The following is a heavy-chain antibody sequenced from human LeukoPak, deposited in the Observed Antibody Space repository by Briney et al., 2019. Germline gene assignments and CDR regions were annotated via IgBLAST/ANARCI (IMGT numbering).Heavy chain of an antibody. Sequence: GGSLRLSCAPSGFTFSRHGMHWVRQAPGKGLEWVAIISNDGSRKYYAHSVEGRFTISRDNSKNTLYLQMDSLRAEDTAVYYCSRDRAWNYFDYWGQGTLVTVSS. CDR3: SRDRAWNYFDY. J-gene: IGHJ4*02. CDR2: ISNDGSRK. D-gene: IGHD3-3*01. V-gene: IGHV3-30*03. CDR1: GFTFSRHG.